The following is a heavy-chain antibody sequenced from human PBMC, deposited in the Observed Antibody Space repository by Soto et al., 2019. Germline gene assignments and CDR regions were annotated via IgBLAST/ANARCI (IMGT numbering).Heavy chain of an antibody. Sequence: QVQLVESGGGVVQPGRSLRLSCAASGFTFSNYALHWVRQAPGKGLEWVAAISYDGSNKYYADSVKGRFTISRDNSKSTLYLQVNSLRADDTAVYYCARGTSSGWYYFDYWGQGTLVTVSS. J-gene: IGHJ4*02. V-gene: IGHV3-30-3*01. CDR3: ARGTSSGWYYFDY. D-gene: IGHD6-19*01. CDR2: ISYDGSNK. CDR1: GFTFSNYA.